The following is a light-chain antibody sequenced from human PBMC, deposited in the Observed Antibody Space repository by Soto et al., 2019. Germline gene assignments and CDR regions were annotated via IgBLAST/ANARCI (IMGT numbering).Light chain of an antibody. V-gene: IGLV2-14*01. CDR2: AVT. CDR1: SGDIGSYNR. Sequence: QSALTQPASVSGSPGQSITISCTGTSGDIGSYNRVSWYQQHPGKAPKLIIYAVTDRPSGVSSRFSGSKSANTASLTISGLQAEDEADYYCSSYTSSSTLFGTGTQLTVL. CDR3: SSYTSSSTL. J-gene: IGLJ1*01.